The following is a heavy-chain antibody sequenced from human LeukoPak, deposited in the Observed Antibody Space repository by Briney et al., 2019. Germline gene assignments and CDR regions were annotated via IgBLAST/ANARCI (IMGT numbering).Heavy chain of an antibody. J-gene: IGHJ5*02. V-gene: IGHV1-2*02. Sequence: ASVKVSCKASGYTFTGYYMHWVRQAPGQGLEWMGWINPNSGGTNYAQKFQGRVTMTRDMSISTAYMELSRLRSDDTAVYYCARAIVVVPAARDNWFDPWGQGTLVTVSS. CDR1: GYTFTGYY. D-gene: IGHD2-2*01. CDR3: ARAIVVVPAARDNWFDP. CDR2: INPNSGGT.